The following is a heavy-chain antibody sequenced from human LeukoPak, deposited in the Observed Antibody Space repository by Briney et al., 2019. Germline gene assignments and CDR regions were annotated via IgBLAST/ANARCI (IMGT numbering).Heavy chain of an antibody. CDR1: GGSISSSSYH. J-gene: IGHJ4*02. V-gene: IGHV4-39*07. Sequence: SETLSLTCTVSGGSISSSSYHWSWIRQSPGKGLEWIESISYSGSTYYSPSLRSRVTISVDTSKIQFSLKLSSVTTADTAVYFCARYYCPNGVCSGFDHWGQGTLVTVSS. CDR3: ARYYCPNGVCSGFDH. CDR2: ISYSGST. D-gene: IGHD2-8*01.